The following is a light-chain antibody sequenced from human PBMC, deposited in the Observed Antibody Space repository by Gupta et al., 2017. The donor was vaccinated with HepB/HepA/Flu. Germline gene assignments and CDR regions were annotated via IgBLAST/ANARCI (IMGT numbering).Light chain of an antibody. CDR2: EVD. Sequence: QSALTQPPSVSGSPGQSVTISCTGTSSDIGSYNRVSWYQQSPGTAPNLIIYEVDNRPSGVPARFSGSKSGNTASLTISGLQTEDEADYYCSSYTTSSTYVFGIGTRVTVL. CDR1: SSDIGSYNR. J-gene: IGLJ1*01. CDR3: SSYTTSSTYV. V-gene: IGLV2-18*02.